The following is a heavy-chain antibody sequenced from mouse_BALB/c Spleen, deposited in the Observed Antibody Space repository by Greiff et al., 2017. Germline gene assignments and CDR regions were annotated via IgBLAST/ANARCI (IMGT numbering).Heavy chain of an antibody. V-gene: IGHV1-9*01. J-gene: IGHJ3*01. Sequence: VQLQQSGAELVKPGASVKISCKATGYTFSSYWIEWVKQRPGHGLEWIGEILPGSGSTNYNEKFKGKATFTADTSSNTAYMQHSSLTCADSAVYYCAVCGITAGGFAYWGQGTLVTVSA. CDR3: AVCGITAGGFAY. D-gene: IGHD2-4*01. CDR1: GYTFSSYW. CDR2: ILPGSGST.